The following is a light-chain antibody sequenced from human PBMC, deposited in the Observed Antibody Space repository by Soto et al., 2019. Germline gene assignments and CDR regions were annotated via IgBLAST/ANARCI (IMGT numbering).Light chain of an antibody. V-gene: IGKV1-39*01. J-gene: IGKJ3*01. CDR3: QQRYSTPRT. Sequence: DIQLTQSPSSLSASVGDRVTITCRASQSISSYLNWYQQKPGKAPKLLIYAASSLQSGVPSRFSGSGSGTDFTLTISSLQPDEFATYYCQQRYSTPRTFGPGTKVDIK. CDR2: AAS. CDR1: QSISSY.